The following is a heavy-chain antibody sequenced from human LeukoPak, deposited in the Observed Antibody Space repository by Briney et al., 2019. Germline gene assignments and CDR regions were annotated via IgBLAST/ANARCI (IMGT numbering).Heavy chain of an antibody. D-gene: IGHD3-22*01. J-gene: IGHJ3*02. CDR1: GYTFTDYN. Sequence: SVKVSCKTSGYTFTDYNMHWVRQAPGQGLERMGRIIPILGIANYAQKFQGRVTITADKSTSTAYMELSSLRSEDTAVYYCARERGLYYYDSSGYPDAFDIWGQGTMITVSS. CDR2: IIPILGIA. V-gene: IGHV1-69*04. CDR3: ARERGLYYYDSSGYPDAFDI.